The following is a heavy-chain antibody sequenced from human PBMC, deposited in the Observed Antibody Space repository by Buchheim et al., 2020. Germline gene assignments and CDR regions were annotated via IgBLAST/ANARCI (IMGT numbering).Heavy chain of an antibody. D-gene: IGHD2-2*01. CDR1: GFTFSSYA. V-gene: IGHV3-23*01. Sequence: EVHLLESGGGLVQPGGSLRLSCAASGFTFSSYAMSWVRQAPGKGLEWVSAISGSGGNTYYADSVKGRFTISRDNSKNTLYLHINSLRAEDTAIYYCASSVVPAAMDGYFDYWGQGTL. CDR2: ISGSGGNT. J-gene: IGHJ4*02. CDR3: ASSVVPAAMDGYFDY.